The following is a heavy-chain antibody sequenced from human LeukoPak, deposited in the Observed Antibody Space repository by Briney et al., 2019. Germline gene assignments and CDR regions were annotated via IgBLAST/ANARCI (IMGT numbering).Heavy chain of an antibody. D-gene: IGHD3-3*01. CDR2: INPNSGGT. CDR1: GYTFTGYY. J-gene: IGHJ4*02. V-gene: IGHV1-2*02. CDR3: ARGTLITIFGVVTFGVFDY. Sequence: GASVKVSCKASGYTFTGYYMHWVRQAPGQGLEWMGWINPNSGGTNYAQKFQGRVTMTRDTSISTAFMELSRLRSDDTAVYYCARGTLITIFGVVTFGVFDYWGQGTLVTVSS.